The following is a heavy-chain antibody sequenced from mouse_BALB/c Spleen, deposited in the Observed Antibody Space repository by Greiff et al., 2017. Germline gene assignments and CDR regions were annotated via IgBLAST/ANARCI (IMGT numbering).Heavy chain of an antibody. V-gene: IGHV14-1*02. D-gene: IGHD4-1*01. J-gene: IGHJ4*01. Sequence: VQLKESGAELVRPGALVKLSCKASGFNIKDYYMHWVKQRPEQGLEWIGWIDPENGNTIYDPKFQGKASITADTSSNTDYLQLSSLTSEDTAVYYCARGNWGAMDYWGQGTSVTVSS. CDR3: ARGNWGAMDY. CDR2: IDPENGNT. CDR1: GFNIKDYY.